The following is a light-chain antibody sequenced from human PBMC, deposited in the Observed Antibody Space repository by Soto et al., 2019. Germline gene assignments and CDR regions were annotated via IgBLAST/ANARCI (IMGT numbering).Light chain of an antibody. CDR3: QQYYGYPWT. CDR1: QGISSY. Sequence: AIRMTQSPSSLSASTGDRVTITCRASQGISSYLAWYQQKPGKAPKLLIYAASTLQSGVPSRFSGSGSGTDFTLTISCLQSEDFATYYCQQYYGYPWTFGQGTKV. V-gene: IGKV1-8*01. J-gene: IGKJ1*01. CDR2: AAS.